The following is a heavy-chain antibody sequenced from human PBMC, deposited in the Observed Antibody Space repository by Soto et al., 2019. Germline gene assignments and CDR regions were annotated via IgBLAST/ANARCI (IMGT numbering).Heavy chain of an antibody. D-gene: IGHD2-2*01. CDR1: GFTFSSSA. CDR2: ITGGGGGT. Sequence: EVQLLESGGGLVQPGGSLRLSCAASGFTFSSSAMSWVRRAPGEGLEWVSAITGGGGGTYYADSVKGRFTISRDNSKNTLYLQMNSLRAEDTAVYYCAKGSGSARPYYFDYWGQGTLVTVSP. V-gene: IGHV3-23*01. CDR3: AKGSGSARPYYFDY. J-gene: IGHJ4*02.